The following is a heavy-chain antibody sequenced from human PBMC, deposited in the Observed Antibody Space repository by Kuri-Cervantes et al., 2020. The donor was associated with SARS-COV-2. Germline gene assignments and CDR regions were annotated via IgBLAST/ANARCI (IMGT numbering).Heavy chain of an antibody. V-gene: IGHV3-11*01. Sequence: GEYLKIYCAAPGFTFRDYYMSWIRQAPGKGLERVSYISSSGSTIYYADSVKGRFTISRDNAKNSQYLQMNSLRAEDTAVYYCAREKGGCSGGSCFYFDYWGQGTLVTVSS. CDR2: ISSSGSTI. J-gene: IGHJ4*02. D-gene: IGHD2-15*01. CDR3: AREKGGCSGGSCFYFDY. CDR1: GFTFRDYY.